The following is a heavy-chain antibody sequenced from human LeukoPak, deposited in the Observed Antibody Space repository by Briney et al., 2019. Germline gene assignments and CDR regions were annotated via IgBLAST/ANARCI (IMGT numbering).Heavy chain of an antibody. CDR1: GSTFRSYA. CDR3: AKDRRLFDY. Sequence: GRALRLSCAASGSTFRSYAMPWVRRAPGKGLDWVAVFSYDGSYKNYADSVKGRFTISRDNSKNTLYLQMNSLRAEDTAVYYCAKDRRLFDYWGQGTLVTVSS. CDR2: FSYDGSYK. V-gene: IGHV3-30*04. J-gene: IGHJ4*02. D-gene: IGHD6-6*01.